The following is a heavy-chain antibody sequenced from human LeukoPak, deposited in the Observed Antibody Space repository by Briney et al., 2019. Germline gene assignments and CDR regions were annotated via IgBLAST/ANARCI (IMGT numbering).Heavy chain of an antibody. J-gene: IGHJ3*02. CDR2: IYYSGST. Sequence: TPETLSLTCTVSGGSISSYYWSWIRQPPGKGLEWIGYIYYSGSTNYNPPLKSRVTISVDTSKNQFSLKLSSVTAADTAVYYCARRSGVTTRSRAFDIWGQGTMVTVSS. D-gene: IGHD4-17*01. CDR1: GGSISSYY. V-gene: IGHV4-59*08. CDR3: ARRSGVTTRSRAFDI.